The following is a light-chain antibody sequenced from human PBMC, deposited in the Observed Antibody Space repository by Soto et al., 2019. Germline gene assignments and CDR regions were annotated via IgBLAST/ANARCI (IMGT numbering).Light chain of an antibody. Sequence: SALTQPASVSGSPGQSITVSCTGTDSDVGNYDLVSWYQQHPGQAPKVMIYGVTKRPSGVSNRFSGNRSGNTASLTISGLQAEDEAEYHCCSYAGENTWVFGGGTKLTVL. J-gene: IGLJ3*02. V-gene: IGLV2-23*02. CDR3: CSYAGENTWV. CDR1: DSDVGNYDL. CDR2: GVT.